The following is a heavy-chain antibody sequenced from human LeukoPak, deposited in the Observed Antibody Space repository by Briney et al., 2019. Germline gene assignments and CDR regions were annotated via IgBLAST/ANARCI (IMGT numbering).Heavy chain of an antibody. CDR3: AKSIAVAGMKDDAFDI. CDR2: IIPIFGTA. J-gene: IGHJ3*02. Sequence: SVKVSCKASGGTFSSYAISWVRQAPGQGLEWMGGIIPIFGTANYAQKFQGRVTITAGESTSTAYMELSSLRSEDTAVYYCAKSIAVAGMKDDAFDIWGQGTMVTVSS. V-gene: IGHV1-69*01. D-gene: IGHD6-19*01. CDR1: GGTFSSYA.